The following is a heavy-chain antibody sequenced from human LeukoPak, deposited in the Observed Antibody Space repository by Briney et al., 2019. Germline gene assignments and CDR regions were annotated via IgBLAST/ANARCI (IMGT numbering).Heavy chain of an antibody. D-gene: IGHD5-18*01. Sequence: GGSLRLSCAASGFTVSTSFMSWVRQAPGKGLEWVSSMYDGGSTYYADSVQGRFTISRDNSKNTLYLQMSSLRAEDTAVYYCVKDPRYSYGSWGQGTLVTVSS. V-gene: IGHV3-66*01. CDR3: VKDPRYSYGS. CDR2: MYDGGST. CDR1: GFTVSTSF. J-gene: IGHJ4*02.